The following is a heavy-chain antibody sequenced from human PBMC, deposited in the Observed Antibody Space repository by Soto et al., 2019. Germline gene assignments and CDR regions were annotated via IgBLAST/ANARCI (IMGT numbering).Heavy chain of an antibody. J-gene: IGHJ4*02. Sequence: EVQLVESGGGLVKPGGSLRLSCAASGFTFSSYSMNWVRQAPGKGLEWVSSISSSSSYIYYADSVKGRFTISRDNAKNPQYLQMNSLRAEDTAVYYGARGSAAIGVTPFDYWGQGTLVTVSS. CDR1: GFTFSSYS. CDR2: ISSSSSYI. V-gene: IGHV3-21*01. D-gene: IGHD2-2*01. CDR3: ARGSAAIGVTPFDY.